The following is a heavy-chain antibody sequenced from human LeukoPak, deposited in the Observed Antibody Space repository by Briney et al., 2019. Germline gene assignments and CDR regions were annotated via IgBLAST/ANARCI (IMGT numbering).Heavy chain of an antibody. Sequence: ASVKVSCKASGYTFTGYYMHWVRQAPGQGLEWMGWINPNSGGTNYAQKFQGRVTMTRDTSISTAYMELSRLRSDDTAVYYCARLGMVGAKQSFRDDWGQGTLVTVSS. V-gene: IGHV1-2*02. J-gene: IGHJ4*02. CDR1: GYTFTGYY. CDR2: INPNSGGT. CDR3: ARLGMVGAKQSFRDD. D-gene: IGHD1-26*01.